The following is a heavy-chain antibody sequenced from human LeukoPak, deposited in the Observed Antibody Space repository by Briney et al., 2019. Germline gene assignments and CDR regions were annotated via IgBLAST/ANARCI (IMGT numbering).Heavy chain of an antibody. J-gene: IGHJ3*02. CDR3: ARVYHVLLWFGERGGAFDI. V-gene: IGHV3-30-3*01. CDR2: ISYDGSNK. D-gene: IGHD3-10*01. Sequence: PGRSLRLSCAASGFTFSSYAMHWVRQAPGKGLEWVAVISYDGSNKYYADSVKGRFTISRDNAKNTLYLQMNSLRAEDTAVYYCARVYHVLLWFGERGGAFDIWGQGTMVTVSS. CDR1: GFTFSSYA.